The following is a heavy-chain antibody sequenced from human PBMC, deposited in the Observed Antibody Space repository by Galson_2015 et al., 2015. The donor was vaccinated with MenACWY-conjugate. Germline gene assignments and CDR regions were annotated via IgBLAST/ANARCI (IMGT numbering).Heavy chain of an antibody. CDR3: ARARVYSSSSYNRFDP. Sequence: SVKVSCKASGYTFTSYAMHWVRQAPGQRLEWMGWINAGNGNTKYSQKFQGRVTITRDTSASTAYMELSSLRSEDTAVYYCARARVYSSSSYNRFDPWGQGTLVTVSS. CDR2: INAGNGNT. V-gene: IGHV1-3*01. D-gene: IGHD6-6*01. J-gene: IGHJ5*02. CDR1: GYTFTSYA.